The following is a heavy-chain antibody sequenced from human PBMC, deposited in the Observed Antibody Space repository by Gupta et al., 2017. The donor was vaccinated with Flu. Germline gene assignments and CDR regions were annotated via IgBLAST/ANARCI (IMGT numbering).Heavy chain of an antibody. CDR2: INHSGKT. CDR3: ARLNYMDV. Sequence: WSWIRQSPGKGLKWIADINHSGKTDYNPSLKSRVIISVDRSKNQFSLKLTSMTAADAGVYYCARLNYMDVWGEGIAVTVSS. J-gene: IGHJ6*03. V-gene: IGHV4-34*01.